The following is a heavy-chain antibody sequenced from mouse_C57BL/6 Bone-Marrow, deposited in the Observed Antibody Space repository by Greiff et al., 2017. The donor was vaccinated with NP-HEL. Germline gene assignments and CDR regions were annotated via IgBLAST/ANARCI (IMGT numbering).Heavy chain of an antibody. CDR3: ARWNYSTYVSWYFDV. CDR2: INPNNGGT. V-gene: IGHV1-18*01. Sequence: VQLQQSGPELVKPGASVKIPCKASGYTFTDYNMDWVKQSHGKSLEWIGDINPNNGGTIYNQKFKGKATLTVDKSSSTAYMELRSLTSDATAVYYCARWNYSTYVSWYFDVWGTGTTVTVSS. CDR1: GYTFTDYN. J-gene: IGHJ1*03. D-gene: IGHD2-5*01.